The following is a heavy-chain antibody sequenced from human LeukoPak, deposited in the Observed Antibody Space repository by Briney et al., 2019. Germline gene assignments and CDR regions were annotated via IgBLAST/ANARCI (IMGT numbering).Heavy chain of an antibody. Sequence: PSETLSLTCTVSGGSVTNDNYFWSWTRQPPGEGLEWIAYIYYTAGSYYNPSLRSRVTMSIDTSRNQFSLKLSSVSAADTAVYYCARDIGDYYDSSGYYSDWGQGTLVTVSS. CDR2: IYYTAGS. J-gene: IGHJ4*02. V-gene: IGHV4-30-4*01. D-gene: IGHD3-22*01. CDR3: ARDIGDYYDSSGYYSD. CDR1: GGSVTNDNYF.